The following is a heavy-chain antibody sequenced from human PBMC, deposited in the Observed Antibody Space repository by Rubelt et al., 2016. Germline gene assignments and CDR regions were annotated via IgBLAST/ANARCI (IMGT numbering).Heavy chain of an antibody. D-gene: IGHD5-18*01. J-gene: IGHJ4*02. V-gene: IGHV4-34*01. CDR2: IDHSGHS. CDR1: GGSFSDYY. Sequence: QVQLQKWGAGLLKPSETLSLTCAVYGGSFSDYYWTWIRRSPGKGLEWIGEIDHSGHSNPNPSLQSRVNISVDTSKNNFTLKLSSVTAAETAVYYCARYTALMTGGLFHWGQGTLVTVSS. CDR3: ARYTALMTGGLFH.